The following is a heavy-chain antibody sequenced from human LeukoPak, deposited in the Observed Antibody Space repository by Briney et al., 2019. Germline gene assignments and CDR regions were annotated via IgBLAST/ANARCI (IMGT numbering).Heavy chain of an antibody. CDR2: FDPEDGET. Sequence: SSVKVSCKASGGTLSSYAISWVRQAPGKGLEWMGGFDPEDGETIYAQKFQGRVTMTEDTSTDTAYMELSSLRSEDTAVYYCATDLVVVPGFQHWGQGTLVTVSS. V-gene: IGHV1-24*01. CDR3: ATDLVVVPGFQH. J-gene: IGHJ1*01. D-gene: IGHD2-2*01. CDR1: GGTLSSYA.